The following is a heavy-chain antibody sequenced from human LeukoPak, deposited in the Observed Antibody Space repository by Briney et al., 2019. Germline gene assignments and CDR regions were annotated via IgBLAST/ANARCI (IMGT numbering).Heavy chain of an antibody. CDR2: ISAYNGNT. V-gene: IGHV1-18*01. Sequence: ASVKVSCKASGYTFTSYGISWVRQAPGQGLEWMGWISAYNGNTNYAQKLQGRVAMTTDTSTSTAYMELRSLRSDDTAVYYCARAGPNPVYYGMDVWGQGTTVTVSS. D-gene: IGHD4/OR15-4a*01. CDR1: GYTFTSYG. J-gene: IGHJ6*02. CDR3: ARAGPNPVYYGMDV.